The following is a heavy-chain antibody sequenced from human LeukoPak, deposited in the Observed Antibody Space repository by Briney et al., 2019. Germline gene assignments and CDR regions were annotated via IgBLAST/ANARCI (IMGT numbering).Heavy chain of an antibody. Sequence: SVKVSCKASGGTFSSYAISWVRQAPGQGLEWMGRIIPILGIANYAQKFQGRATITAGKSTSTAYMEPSSLRSEDTAVYYCAWGSYGPSDYYGMDVWGQGTTVTVSS. V-gene: IGHV1-69*04. CDR3: AWGSYGPSDYYGMDV. CDR1: GGTFSSYA. CDR2: IIPILGIA. J-gene: IGHJ6*02. D-gene: IGHD3-16*01.